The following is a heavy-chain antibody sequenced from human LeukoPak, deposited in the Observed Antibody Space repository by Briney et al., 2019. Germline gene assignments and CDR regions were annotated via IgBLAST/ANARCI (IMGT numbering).Heavy chain of an antibody. J-gene: IGHJ5*02. CDR2: IIPISGTA. CDR1: GGTFSSYA. V-gene: IGHV1-69*06. Sequence: SVKVSCKASGGTFSSYAISWVRQAPGQGLEWMGGIIPISGTANYAQKFQGRVTITADKSTSTAYMELSSLRSEDTAVYYCARDERDGGDTAMLGANNWFDPWGQGTLVTVSS. D-gene: IGHD5-18*01. CDR3: ARDERDGGDTAMLGANNWFDP.